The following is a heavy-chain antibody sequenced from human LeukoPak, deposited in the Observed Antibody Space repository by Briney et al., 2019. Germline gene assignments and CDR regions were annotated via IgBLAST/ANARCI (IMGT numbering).Heavy chain of an antibody. V-gene: IGHV3-30-3*01. CDR2: ISYDGSNK. Sequence: GGSLRLSCAATGFTFSSYAMHWVRQAPGKGLEWVAVISYDGSNKYYADSVKGRFTISRDNAKNSLYLQMNSLRAEDTAVYYCAREEAAGDSGRDVGAKGPRSPSP. CDR1: GFTFSSYA. J-gene: IGHJ6*02. CDR3: AREEAAGDSGRDV. D-gene: IGHD6-13*01.